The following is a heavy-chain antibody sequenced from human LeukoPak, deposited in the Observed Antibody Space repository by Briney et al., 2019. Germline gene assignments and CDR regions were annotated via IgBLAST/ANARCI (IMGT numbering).Heavy chain of an antibody. CDR2: IYYSGST. J-gene: IGHJ3*02. CDR3: ARRRAEMATIDAFDI. CDR1: GGSISSSSYY. Sequence: SETLSLTCTVSGGSISSSSYYWGWIRQPPGKGLEWIGSIYYSGSTYYNPSLKSRVTISVDTSKNQFSLKLSSVTAADTAVYCCARRRAEMATIDAFDIWGLGTMVAVSS. V-gene: IGHV4-39*01. D-gene: IGHD5-24*01.